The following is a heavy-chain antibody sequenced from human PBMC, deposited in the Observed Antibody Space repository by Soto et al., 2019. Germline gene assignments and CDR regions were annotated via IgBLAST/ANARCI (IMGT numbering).Heavy chain of an antibody. V-gene: IGHV2-5*01. CDR3: AHRRRGYSYGYYFDY. CDR2: IYWYDAK. Sequence: QITLKESGPTLVKPTQTLTLTCTFSGFSLSTSGVNVGWIRQPPGKALEWLALIYWYDAKRYSPSMKNRLTITKDTSKNQVVLTMTNIDPVDTATYYCAHRRRGYSYGYYFDYWGQGTLVTVSS. CDR1: GFSLSTSGVN. J-gene: IGHJ4*02. D-gene: IGHD5-18*01.